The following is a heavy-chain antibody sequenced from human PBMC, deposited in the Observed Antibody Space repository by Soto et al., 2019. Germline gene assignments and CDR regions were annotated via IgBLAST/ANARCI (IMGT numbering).Heavy chain of an antibody. Sequence: GGSMRLSCTASGFTFSSYAMNWVRQAPGKGLEWVSVISGSGGSTYYADSVKGRFTISRDNSKNKLYLQMNSLRAEDTAVYYCASRTSGWYFDYWGQGTLVTVSS. CDR2: ISGSGGST. CDR3: ASRTSGWYFDY. J-gene: IGHJ4*02. V-gene: IGHV3-23*01. CDR1: GFTFSSYA. D-gene: IGHD6-19*01.